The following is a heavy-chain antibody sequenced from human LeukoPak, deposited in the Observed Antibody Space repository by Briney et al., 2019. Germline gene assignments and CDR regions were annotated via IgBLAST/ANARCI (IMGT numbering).Heavy chain of an antibody. J-gene: IGHJ4*02. CDR1: GFTFSSYA. V-gene: IGHV3-23*01. D-gene: IGHD3-22*01. Sequence: GGSLRLSCAASGFTFSSYAMSWVRQAPGKGLEWVSAISGSGGSTYYADSVKGRFTISRDNSKNTLYLQMNSLRAEDTAVYYCARDGRRYYYDSSGYQFDYWGQGTLVTVSS. CDR2: ISGSGGST. CDR3: ARDGRRYYYDSSGYQFDY.